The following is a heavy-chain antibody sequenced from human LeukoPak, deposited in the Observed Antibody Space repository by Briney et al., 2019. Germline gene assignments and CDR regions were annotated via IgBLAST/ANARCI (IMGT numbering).Heavy chain of an antibody. Sequence: GGSLRLSCAASGFTFSSYAMSWVRQAPGKGLEWVSAISGSGGSTYSADSVKGRFTISRDNAKNTLYLQMNSLTAEDTAVYYCARGPPWYFDLWGRGTLVTVSS. CDR3: ARGPPWYFDL. D-gene: IGHD6-25*01. J-gene: IGHJ2*01. CDR2: ISGSGGST. CDR1: GFTFSSYA. V-gene: IGHV3-23*01.